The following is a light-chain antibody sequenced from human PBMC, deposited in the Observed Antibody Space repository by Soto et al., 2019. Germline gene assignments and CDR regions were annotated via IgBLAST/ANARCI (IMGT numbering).Light chain of an antibody. Sequence: EIVMTQSPATLSVSPGERATLSCRASQSVSSNLAWYQQKPGQAPRLLIYGASTRATGIPARFSGGGSGTEFTLTITSLQSEDFAVYYCHQHNGWPRTFGQGTKVDIK. CDR2: GAS. V-gene: IGKV3-15*01. J-gene: IGKJ1*01. CDR3: HQHNGWPRT. CDR1: QSVSSN.